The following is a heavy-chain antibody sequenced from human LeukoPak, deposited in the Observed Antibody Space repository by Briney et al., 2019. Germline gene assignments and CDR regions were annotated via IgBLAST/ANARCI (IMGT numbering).Heavy chain of an antibody. CDR2: IYSGGST. Sequence: GGSLRLSCAASEFTVSVNYMSWVRQAPGKGLERVSFIYSGGSTYYADSVKGRFTFSRDNSKNTLYLQMNSLRAEETAVYYCARGTVTSRTWYFDLWGRGTLVTVS. CDR3: ARGTVTSRTWYFDL. J-gene: IGHJ2*01. V-gene: IGHV3-53*05. D-gene: IGHD4-17*01. CDR1: EFTVSVNY.